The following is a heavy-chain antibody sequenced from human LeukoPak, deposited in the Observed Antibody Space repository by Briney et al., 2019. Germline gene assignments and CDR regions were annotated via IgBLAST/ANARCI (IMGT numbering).Heavy chain of an antibody. CDR2: IYSGVTM. CDR1: GLTVSNSH. CDR3: ARLYNYGFSY. J-gene: IGHJ4*02. V-gene: IGHV3-53*01. Sequence: PGGSLRLSCAASGLTVSNSHISWVRQAPGRGLEWVSVIYSGVTMYYADSVKGRFTISRDNSKNTLHLQMNSLRAEDTAVYYCARLYNYGFSYWGREPWSPSPQ. D-gene: IGHD5-18*01.